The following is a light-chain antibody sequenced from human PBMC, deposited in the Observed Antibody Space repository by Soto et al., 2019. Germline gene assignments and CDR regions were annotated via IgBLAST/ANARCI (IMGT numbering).Light chain of an antibody. CDR3: QLSQQRSSWPPIA. J-gene: IGKJ5*01. V-gene: IGKV1-8*01. CDR2: DAS. Sequence: AIRMTQSPSSLSASTGDRVTITCRASQGLGSALAWYQQKPGKAPNVLIYDASTLQSGVPSRFSGSGSGTDFTLTISSLQSEDFAVYYCQLSQQRSSWPPIAFGQGTRLEIK. CDR1: QGLGSA.